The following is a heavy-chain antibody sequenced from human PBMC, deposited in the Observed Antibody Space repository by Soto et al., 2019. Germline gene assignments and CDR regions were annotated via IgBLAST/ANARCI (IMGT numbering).Heavy chain of an antibody. CDR2: INPNSGGT. CDR3: ARKYYDYVWGSYRAINWFDP. J-gene: IGHJ5*02. Sequence: ASVKVSCKASGYTFTGYYMHWVRQAPGQGLEWMGWINPNSGGTNYAQKFQGRVTMTRDTSISTAYMELSRLRSDDTAVYYCARKYYDYVWGSYRAINWFDPWGQGTLVTVSS. CDR1: GYTFTGYY. D-gene: IGHD3-16*02. V-gene: IGHV1-2*02.